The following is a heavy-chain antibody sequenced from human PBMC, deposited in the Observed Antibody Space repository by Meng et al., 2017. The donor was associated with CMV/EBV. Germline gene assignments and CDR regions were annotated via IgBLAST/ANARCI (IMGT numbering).Heavy chain of an antibody. D-gene: IGHD3-3*01. V-gene: IGHV1-46*01. CDR3: ARRGVVIGDFDY. CDR1: GYSFTSYY. CDR2: INPSGGST. J-gene: IGHJ4*02. Sequence: GGSLRLSCKGSGYSFTSYYMHWVRQAPGQGLEWMGIINPSGGSTSYAQKFQGRVTMTRDTSTSTVYMELSSLRSEDTAVYYCARRGVVIGDFDYWGQGTLVTVSS.